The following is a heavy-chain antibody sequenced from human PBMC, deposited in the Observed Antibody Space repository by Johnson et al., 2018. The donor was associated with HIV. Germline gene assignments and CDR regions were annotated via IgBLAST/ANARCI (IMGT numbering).Heavy chain of an antibody. CDR1: GFTFDDYG. V-gene: IGHV3-20*04. CDR3: ARERGRGSEDAFDI. CDR2: INWNGGST. Sequence: MLLVESGGGVVRPGGSLRLACAASGFTFDDYGMNWVRQAPGKGLEWVSGINWNGGSTGYADSVEGRSTISRDNAKNSLYLQMSSLSAEDTALYYCARERGRGSEDAFDIWGQGTMVTVSS. D-gene: IGHD2-15*01. J-gene: IGHJ3*02.